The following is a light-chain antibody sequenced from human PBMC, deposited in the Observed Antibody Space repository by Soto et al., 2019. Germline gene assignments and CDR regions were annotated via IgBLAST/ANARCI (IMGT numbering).Light chain of an antibody. CDR1: SYNIGSNT. CDR2: SNN. V-gene: IGLV1-44*01. Sequence: QSVLTQPPSASGTPGQRVTISCSGSSYNIGSNTVNWYQQLPGTAPKLLIYSNNQRPSGVPDRFSGSKSGTSASLAIRGLQSEDEADYYCAAWDDSLNGHVFATGTKVTVL. CDR3: AAWDDSLNGHV. J-gene: IGLJ1*01.